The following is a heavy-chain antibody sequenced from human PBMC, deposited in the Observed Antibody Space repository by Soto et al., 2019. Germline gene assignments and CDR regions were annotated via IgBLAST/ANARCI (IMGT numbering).Heavy chain of an antibody. Sequence: SGFTFSSYGMHWVRQAPGKGLEWVAVISYDGSNKYYADSVKGRFTISRDNSKNTLYLQMNSLKASDTAMYYCARPAIEENRLKWYNWFDPWGQGTLVTVSS. CDR3: ARPAIEENRLKWYNWFDP. CDR1: GFTFSSYG. D-gene: IGHD2-15*01. CDR2: ISYDGSNK. J-gene: IGHJ5*02. V-gene: IGHV3-30*03.